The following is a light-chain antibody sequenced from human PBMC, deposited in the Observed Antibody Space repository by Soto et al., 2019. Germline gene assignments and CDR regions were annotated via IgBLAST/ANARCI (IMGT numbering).Light chain of an antibody. V-gene: IGLV2-23*01. CDR2: EAT. J-gene: IGLJ1*01. Sequence: QSVLAQPASVSGSPGQSITISCTGTSSDVEIYRLISWYQHHPGKVPKVVIFEATKRPSGVSTRFSGSKSGNTASLTISGLQAEDEADYYCSSYTDTNTYVFGSGTKVTVL. CDR3: SSYTDTNTYV. CDR1: SSDVEIYRL.